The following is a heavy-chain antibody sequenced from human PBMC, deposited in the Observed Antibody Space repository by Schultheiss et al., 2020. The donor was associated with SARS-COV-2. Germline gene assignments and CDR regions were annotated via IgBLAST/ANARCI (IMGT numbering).Heavy chain of an antibody. D-gene: IGHD5-12*01. CDR2: ISSTSTYI. CDR3: ARGYRYRGAALYYFDS. Sequence: GGSLRLSCAASGFTFSSYAMSWVRQAPGKGLEWVSYISSTSTYIYYKDSVKGRFTVSRDNAKNSLSLQMSSLGDEDTALYYCARGYRYRGAALYYFDSWGQGTLVTVSS. V-gene: IGHV3-21*05. CDR1: GFTFSSYA. J-gene: IGHJ4*02.